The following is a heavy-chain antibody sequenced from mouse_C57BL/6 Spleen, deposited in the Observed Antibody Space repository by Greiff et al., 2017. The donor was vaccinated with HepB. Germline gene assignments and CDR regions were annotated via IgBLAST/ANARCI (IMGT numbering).Heavy chain of an antibody. Sequence: EVQLQQSGPELVKPGASVKISCKASGYTFTDYYMNWVKQSHGKSLEWIGDINPNNGGTSYNQKFKGKATLTVDKSSSTAYMELRSLTSEDSAVYYCARRVITTAFDYWGQGTTLTVSS. CDR3: ARRVITTAFDY. J-gene: IGHJ2*01. D-gene: IGHD1-1*01. CDR2: INPNNGGT. V-gene: IGHV1-26*01. CDR1: GYTFTDYY.